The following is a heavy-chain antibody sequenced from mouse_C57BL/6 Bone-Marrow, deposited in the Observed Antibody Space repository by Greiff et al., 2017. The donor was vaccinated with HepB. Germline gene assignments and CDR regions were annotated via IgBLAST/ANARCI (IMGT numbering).Heavy chain of an antibody. CDR2: IYPGSGST. Sequence: QVQLQQPGAELVKPGASVKMSCKASGYTFTSYWITWVKQRPGQGLEWIGDIYPGSGSTNYNEKFKSKATLTVYTSSSTAYMQLSSLTSDDSAVYYCARGRITTVVDYWGQGTTLTVSS. CDR1: GYTFTSYW. D-gene: IGHD1-1*01. J-gene: IGHJ2*01. V-gene: IGHV1-55*01. CDR3: ARGRITTVVDY.